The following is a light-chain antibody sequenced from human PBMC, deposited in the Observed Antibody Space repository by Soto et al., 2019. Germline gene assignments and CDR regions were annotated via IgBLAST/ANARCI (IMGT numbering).Light chain of an antibody. CDR3: QSYDSSLSGFYV. J-gene: IGLJ1*01. V-gene: IGLV1-40*01. Sequence: QSVLTQSPSVSGTPGQRVTISCTGSSSNIGAGYDVHWYQQLPGRAPKLLIYANNNRPSGVPDRFSGSRSGTSASLAITGLQAEDEADYSCQSYDSSLSGFYVFGTGTKVTVL. CDR2: ANN. CDR1: SSNIGAGYD.